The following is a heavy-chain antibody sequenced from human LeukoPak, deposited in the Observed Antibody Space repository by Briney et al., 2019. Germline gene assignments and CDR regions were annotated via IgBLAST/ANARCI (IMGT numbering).Heavy chain of an antibody. D-gene: IGHD4-17*01. CDR1: GFTFSNFG. V-gene: IGHV3-33*01. J-gene: IGHJ4*02. CDR2: IWNDGSHK. CDR3: ARDSDEYGDSHIDY. Sequence: GGSLRLSCAASGFTFSNFGLYWVRQPPGKGLEWVALIWNDGSHKYYDDSVKDRFTISRDNSQSTLHLQMNNLRAEDAAFYYCARDSDEYGDSHIDYWGQGTLVTVPS.